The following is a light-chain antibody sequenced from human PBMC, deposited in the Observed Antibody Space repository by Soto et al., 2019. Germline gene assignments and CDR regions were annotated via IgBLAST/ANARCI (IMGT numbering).Light chain of an antibody. CDR3: QYYDTFRT. Sequence: IVLTKSPGTLSLSPGEVSTLSWRASQSVDSTYLTWYQKKPGQAPRLLIYGASGRATGIPDRFSGSGSGTDFTLTISRLEPEDFAVYYCQYYDTFRTFGQGTKVDIK. CDR1: QSVDSTY. J-gene: IGKJ1*01. CDR2: GAS. V-gene: IGKV3-20*01.